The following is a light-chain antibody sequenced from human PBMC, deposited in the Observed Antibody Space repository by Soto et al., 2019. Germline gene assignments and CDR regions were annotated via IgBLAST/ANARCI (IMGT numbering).Light chain of an antibody. CDR1: QSIDVL. J-gene: IGKJ4*02. CDR2: DVS. CDR3: QQYYNDPLT. V-gene: IGKV1-5*01. Sequence: DLQMTQSPSTLSASLGDRVTITCRASQSIDVLLAWYQQKPGKAPKFLIYDVSTLESGVPSRFSGSGSGTDFTLTISSLQPEDFAIYYCQQYYNDPLTFSGGTKVDIK.